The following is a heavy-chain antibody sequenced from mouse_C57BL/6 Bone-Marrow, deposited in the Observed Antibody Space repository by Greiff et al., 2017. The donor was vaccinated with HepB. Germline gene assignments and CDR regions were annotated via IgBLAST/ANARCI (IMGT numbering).Heavy chain of an antibody. V-gene: IGHV5-4*01. CDR2: ISDGGSYT. D-gene: IGHD2-1*01. Sequence: EVQLVESGGGLVKPGGSLKLSCAASGFTFSSYAMSWVRQTPEKRLEWVATISDGGSYTYYPDNVKGRFTISRDNAKNNLYLQMSHLKSEDTAMYYYARGAFYYTLDYWGQGTTLTVSS. CDR3: ARGAFYYTLDY. CDR1: GFTFSSYA. J-gene: IGHJ2*01.